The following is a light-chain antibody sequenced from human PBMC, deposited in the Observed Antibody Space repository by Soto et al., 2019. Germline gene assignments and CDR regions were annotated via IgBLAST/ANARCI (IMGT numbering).Light chain of an antibody. Sequence: ILMTQSPPTLSVSPGERATLSCRASRSISTNVAWYQHKSGQAPRLLIYSASTRATGIPDRFSGSGSGTDFTLTISRLEREDFAVYYCQQYDRSPRTFGQGTKV. J-gene: IGKJ1*01. CDR2: SAS. CDR1: RSISTN. V-gene: IGKV3D-15*01. CDR3: QQYDRSPRT.